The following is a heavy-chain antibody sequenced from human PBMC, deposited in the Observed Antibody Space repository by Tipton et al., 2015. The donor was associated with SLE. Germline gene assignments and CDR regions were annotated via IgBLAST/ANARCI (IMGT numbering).Heavy chain of an antibody. J-gene: IGHJ4*02. CDR2: ISSSSSYI. CDR1: GFTFSSYS. CDR3: ARDWLRDYYFDS. V-gene: IGHV3-21*01. Sequence: GSLRLSCAASGFTFSSYSMNWVRQAPGKRLEWVSSISSSSSYIYYADSVKGRFTISRDNAKNSLYLQMNSLRTEDTAVYYCARDWLRDYYFDSWGQGTLVTVSS. D-gene: IGHD3/OR15-3a*01.